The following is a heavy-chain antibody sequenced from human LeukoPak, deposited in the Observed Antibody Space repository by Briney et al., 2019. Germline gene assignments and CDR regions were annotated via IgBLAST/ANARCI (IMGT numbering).Heavy chain of an antibody. Sequence: SETLSLTCTVSGGSISSGGDYWSWVRQHPGKGLEWIGYFYYSGSTYYNPSLKSRVTISVDTSKNQFSLKLSSVTAADTAVYYCARAITVYGVVTPFEPWGQGTLVTVSS. D-gene: IGHD3-3*01. CDR2: FYYSGST. J-gene: IGHJ5*02. CDR3: ARAITVYGVVTPFEP. V-gene: IGHV4-31*03. CDR1: GGSISSGGDY.